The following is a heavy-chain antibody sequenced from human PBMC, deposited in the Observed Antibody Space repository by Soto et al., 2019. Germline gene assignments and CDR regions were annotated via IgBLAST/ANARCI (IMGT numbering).Heavy chain of an antibody. CDR1: GFTFSSYG. Sequence: QVQLVESGGGVVQPGRSLRLSCAASGFTFSSYGMHWVRQAPGKGLEWVAGIWYDGSNKYYADSVKGRFTISRDNSKNTLYRPMNSLRVEDTAVYYCAGYKGSSWPLPPDYCCRGTLVAVFS. CDR2: IWYDGSNK. CDR3: AGYKGSSWPLPPDY. D-gene: IGHD6-13*01. J-gene: IGHJ4*02. V-gene: IGHV3-33*01.